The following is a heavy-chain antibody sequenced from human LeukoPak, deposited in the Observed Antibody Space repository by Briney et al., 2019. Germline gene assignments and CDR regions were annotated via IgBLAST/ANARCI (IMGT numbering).Heavy chain of an antibody. CDR1: GYTFTSHG. Sequence: ASVKVSCKASGYTFTSHGFSWVRQAPGQGLEWMGWISPFNGNTNYAEKFRARVTMTTDASTSTVAMELRSLRSEDTAVYYCATDRPGQVVRGVIAYWGQGTLVTVSS. V-gene: IGHV1-18*01. CDR2: ISPFNGNT. J-gene: IGHJ4*02. CDR3: ATDRPGQVVRGVIAY. D-gene: IGHD3-10*01.